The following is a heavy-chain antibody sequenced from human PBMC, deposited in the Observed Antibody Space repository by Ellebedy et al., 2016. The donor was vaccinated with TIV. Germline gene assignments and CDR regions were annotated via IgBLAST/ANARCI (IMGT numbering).Heavy chain of an antibody. CDR1: GFTFGSDI. CDR2: ISSSGSNI. CDR3: ARHDHPSASYYNT. D-gene: IGHD3-10*01. Sequence: GESLKISCVGSGFTFGSDIMNWVRQPPGKGLEWVSSISSSGSNIFYADSVKGRVTISRDNAKNSLYLQMSSLRAEDTALYYCARHDHPSASYYNTWGQGTLVTVSS. V-gene: IGHV3-21*04. J-gene: IGHJ4*02.